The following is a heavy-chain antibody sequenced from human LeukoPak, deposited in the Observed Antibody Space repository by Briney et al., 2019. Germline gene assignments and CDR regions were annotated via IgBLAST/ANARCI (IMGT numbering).Heavy chain of an antibody. J-gene: IGHJ3*02. D-gene: IGHD3-10*01. V-gene: IGHV3-21*01. CDR3: AREEGSGSDDAFDI. CDR1: GXTFSSYS. Sequence: PGGSLRLSCAASGXTFSSYSMNWVRQAPGKGLEWVSSITSRSSYIYYADSVKGRFTISRDNAKNSLYLQMNSLRAEDTAMYYCAREEGSGSDDAFDIWGQGTMVTVSS. CDR2: ITSRSSYI.